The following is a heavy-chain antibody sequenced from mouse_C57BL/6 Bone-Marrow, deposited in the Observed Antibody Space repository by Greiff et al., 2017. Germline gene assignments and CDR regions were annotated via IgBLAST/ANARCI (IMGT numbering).Heavy chain of an antibody. Sequence: QVQLQQPGAELVRPGTSVKLSCKASGYTFTSYWMHWVKQRPGQGLEWIGVIDPSDSYTNYKQTFKGKATLTVDTSSSTVYMQLISLTSEDSAVYYCARSGYPYAIDYVGQGTSVTVSS. J-gene: IGHJ4*01. CDR3: ARSGYPYAIDY. V-gene: IGHV1-59*01. D-gene: IGHD2-2*01. CDR2: IDPSDSYT. CDR1: GYTFTSYW.